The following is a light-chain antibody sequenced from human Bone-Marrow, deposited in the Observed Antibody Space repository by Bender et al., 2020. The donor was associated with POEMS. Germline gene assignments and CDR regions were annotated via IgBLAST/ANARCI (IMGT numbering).Light chain of an antibody. J-gene: IGLJ1*01. V-gene: IGLV3-1*01. Sequence: SNGLTQPHSVSVSPGQTAIITCSGDELDNKYVCWYQQKPGQSPILVIYQDTERPSGIPARFSGSNSGNTATVTISRVEAGDEADYYCQVWDSSSDHYVFGTGTKVTVL. CDR2: QDT. CDR3: QVWDSSSDHYV. CDR1: ELDNKY.